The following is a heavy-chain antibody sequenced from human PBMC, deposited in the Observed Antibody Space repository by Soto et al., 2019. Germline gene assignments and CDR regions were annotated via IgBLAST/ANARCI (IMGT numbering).Heavy chain of an antibody. D-gene: IGHD2-21*01. V-gene: IGHV1-2*02. CDR1: GYTFSGYN. CDR2: INPNSGGT. CDR3: ARDLLWSAQKPIDF. Sequence: GASVKVSCKASGYTFSGYNMHWVRQAPGQGLEWMGSINPNSGGTNFARKFQGRVTMTRDTSIGTAYMELTNLTSDDTAVYFCARDLLWSAQKPIDFWGQGTLVTVSS. J-gene: IGHJ4*02.